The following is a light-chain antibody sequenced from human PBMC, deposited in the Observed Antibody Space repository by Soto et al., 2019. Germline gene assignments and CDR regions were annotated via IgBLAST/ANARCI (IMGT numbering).Light chain of an antibody. V-gene: IGKV1-6*01. CDR3: LQDYNYPRT. CDR1: QGIRND. CDR2: AAS. Sequence: AIQMTQSPSSLSASVGDRVTITCRASQGIRNDLGWYRQKPGKAPKLLIYAASSLQSGVPSRLSGSGSGTDFTLTISSLQPEDFATYYCLQDYNYPRTFGQGTKVDIK. J-gene: IGKJ1*01.